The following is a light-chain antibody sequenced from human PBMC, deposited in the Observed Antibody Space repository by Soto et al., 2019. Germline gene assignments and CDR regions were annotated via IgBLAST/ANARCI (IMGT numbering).Light chain of an antibody. CDR2: GAS. J-gene: IGKJ1*01. CDR1: QSVISTY. CDR3: HQRRSWPRT. Sequence: EIVLTQSPGTLSLSPREIATLSFRASQSVISTYLAWYQQKPGQAPRLLIYGASSRATGIPDRFSGSGSGTDFTLTISRLEPEDFAVYYCHQRRSWPRTFGQGTKVDI. V-gene: IGKV3D-20*02.